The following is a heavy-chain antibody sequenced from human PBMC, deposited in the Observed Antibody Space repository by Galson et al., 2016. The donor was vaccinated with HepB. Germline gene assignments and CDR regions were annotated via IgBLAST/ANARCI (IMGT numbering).Heavy chain of an antibody. V-gene: IGHV2-70*01. Sequence: PALVKPTQTLTLTCTFSGFSLSSTGMCVTWIRQPPGKALEWLAYVDWDDDKYYNPSLKSRLTISKDTSKNQVVLRMTNMDPVDTAAYYCARIRVNGSSCNDAFYVWGQGTLVTVAS. CDR1: GFSLSSTGMC. J-gene: IGHJ3*01. D-gene: IGHD2-8*01. CDR2: VDWDDDK. CDR3: ARIRVNGSSCNDAFYV.